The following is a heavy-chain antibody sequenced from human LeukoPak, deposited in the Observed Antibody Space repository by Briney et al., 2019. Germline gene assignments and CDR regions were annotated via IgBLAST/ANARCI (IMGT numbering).Heavy chain of an antibody. J-gene: IGHJ4*02. Sequence: ASVKVSCKASGYSFTSYYMHWVRQAPGQGLEWMGVINPNSGGTKYAQRFQGRVTMTRDTSISTAYMELNSLRSDDTAVYHCARDLSISSTGCPSHWGQGTLVTVSS. CDR3: ARDLSISSTGCPSH. V-gene: IGHV1-2*02. CDR1: GYSFTSYY. D-gene: IGHD2-2*01. CDR2: INPNSGGT.